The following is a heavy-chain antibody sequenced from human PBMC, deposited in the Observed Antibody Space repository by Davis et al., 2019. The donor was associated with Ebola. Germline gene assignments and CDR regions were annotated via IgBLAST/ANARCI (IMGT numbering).Heavy chain of an antibody. V-gene: IGHV3-11*01. CDR2: ISGSGNII. CDR3: ARDLPDVSMVYATYYFDY. D-gene: IGHD2-8*01. CDR1: GFTFSDYY. Sequence: GESLKISCAASGFTFSDYYMSWIRQAPGKGLEWVSYISGSGNIIYYADSVKGRFTISRDNAKNSLYLQMNSLRAEDTAVYYCARDLPDVSMVYATYYFDYWGQGTLVTVSS. J-gene: IGHJ4*02.